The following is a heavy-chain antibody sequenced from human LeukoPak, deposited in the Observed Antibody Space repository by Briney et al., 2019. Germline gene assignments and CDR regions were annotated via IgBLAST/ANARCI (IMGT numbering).Heavy chain of an antibody. CDR3: ARPGRASSGSYYRGGFDWFDP. Sequence: SETLSLTCTVSGGSISSSSYYWGWIRQPPGKGLEWIGSIYYSGSTYYNPSLKSRVTISVDTSKNQFSLKLRSVTAADTAVYYCARPGRASSGSYYRGGFDWFDPWGQGTLVTVSS. CDR1: GGSISSSSYY. D-gene: IGHD3-10*01. J-gene: IGHJ5*02. V-gene: IGHV4-39*01. CDR2: IYYSGST.